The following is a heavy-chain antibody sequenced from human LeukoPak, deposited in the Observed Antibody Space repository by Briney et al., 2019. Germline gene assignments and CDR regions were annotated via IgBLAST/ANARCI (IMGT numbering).Heavy chain of an antibody. V-gene: IGHV4-34*01. CDR1: GGPFSNYY. J-gene: IGHJ6*03. D-gene: IGHD1-7*01. Sequence: SETLSLTRAVYGGPFSNYYASWMRQTPGKGMEWIGEINDSGRINYNPSLMSRVTVSLDTSKNQFSLRLTSVTATDTAVYYCARRWNYGRNYYIDVWGKGTTVSVSS. CDR3: ARRWNYGRNYYIDV. CDR2: INDSGRI.